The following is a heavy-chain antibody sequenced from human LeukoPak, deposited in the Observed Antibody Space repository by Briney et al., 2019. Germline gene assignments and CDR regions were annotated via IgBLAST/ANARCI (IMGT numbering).Heavy chain of an antibody. CDR1: GGSFSGYY. CDR2: INHSGST. J-gene: IGHJ6*03. V-gene: IGHV4-34*01. Sequence: PSETLSLTCAVYGGSFSGYYWSWIRQPPGKGLEWIGEINHSGSTNYNPSLKSRVTISVDTSKNQFSLKLSSVTAADTAVYYCARQMYMVRGVIIRYYYYYMDVWGKGTTVTISS. CDR3: ARQMYMVRGVIIRYYYYYMDV. D-gene: IGHD3-10*01.